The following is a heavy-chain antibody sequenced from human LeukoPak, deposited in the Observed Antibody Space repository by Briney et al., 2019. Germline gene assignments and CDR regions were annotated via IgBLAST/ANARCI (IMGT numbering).Heavy chain of an antibody. D-gene: IGHD3-16*02. V-gene: IGHV4-31*03. J-gene: IGHJ4*02. CDR1: GGSISSGGYY. CDR3: ARGQRLGELSYDY. CDR2: IYYSGST. Sequence: SETLSLTCTVSGGSISSGGYYWSWIRQRPGKGLEWIGYIYYSGSTYYNPSLKSRVTISVDTSKNQFSLKLSSVTAADTAVYYCARGQRLGELSYDYWGQGTLVTVSS.